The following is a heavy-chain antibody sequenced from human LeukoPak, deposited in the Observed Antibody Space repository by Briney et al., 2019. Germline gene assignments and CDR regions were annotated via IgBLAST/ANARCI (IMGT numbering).Heavy chain of an antibody. Sequence: EASVKVSCKASGYTFTSYGISWVRQAPGQGLEWMGWISAYNGNTNYAQKLQGRVTMTTDTSTSTAYMELRSLRSDDTAVYYCARVGYCSSTSCYDFDYWGQGTLVTVSS. D-gene: IGHD2-2*01. V-gene: IGHV1-18*01. CDR2: ISAYNGNT. J-gene: IGHJ4*02. CDR1: GYTFTSYG. CDR3: ARVGYCSSTSCYDFDY.